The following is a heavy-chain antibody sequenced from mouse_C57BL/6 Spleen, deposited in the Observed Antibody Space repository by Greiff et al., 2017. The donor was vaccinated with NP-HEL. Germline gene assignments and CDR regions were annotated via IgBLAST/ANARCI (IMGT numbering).Heavy chain of an antibody. CDR2: IYPSDSET. CDR3: AREESKGIYYYAMDY. Sequence: VQLQQPGAELVRPGSSVKLSCKASGYTFTSYWMDWVKQRPGQGLEWIGNIYPSDSETHYNQKFKDKATLTVDKSSSTAYMQLSSLTSEDSAVYYCAREESKGIYYYAMDYWGQGTSVTVSS. V-gene: IGHV1-61*01. CDR1: GYTFTSYW. J-gene: IGHJ4*01.